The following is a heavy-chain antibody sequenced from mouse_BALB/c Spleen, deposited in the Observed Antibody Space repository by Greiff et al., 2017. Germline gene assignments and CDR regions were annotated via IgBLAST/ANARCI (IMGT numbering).Heavy chain of an antibody. J-gene: IGHJ4*01. Sequence: VQLQESGPGLVAPSQSLSITCTVSGFSLTSYGVNWVRQPPGKGLEWLGMIWGDGSTDYNSALKSRLSISKDNSKSQVFLQMNSLQTDDTARYYCARDLAIRMDYWGQGTSVTVSA. V-gene: IGHV2-6-7*01. CDR1: GFSLTSYG. D-gene: IGHD2-4*01. CDR2: IWGDGST. CDR3: ARDLAIRMDY.